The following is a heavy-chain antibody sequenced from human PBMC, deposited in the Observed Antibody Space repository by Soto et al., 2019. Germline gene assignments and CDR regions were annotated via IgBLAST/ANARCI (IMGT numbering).Heavy chain of an antibody. CDR1: DDSITSGAYY. Sequence: HLQLQESGPGLVKPSETLSLTCTVSDDSITSGAYYWGLIRQPPGKGLEWIGTIQYRGSTYYNPARTSPVTMSLDTSQNQYSLRLSSVPAADPAVYFCAGMFCFGDLLFDSWGTGTLVTVSS. V-gene: IGHV4-39*01. CDR2: IQYRGST. D-gene: IGHD3-10*01. J-gene: IGHJ4*02. CDR3: AGMFCFGDLLFDS.